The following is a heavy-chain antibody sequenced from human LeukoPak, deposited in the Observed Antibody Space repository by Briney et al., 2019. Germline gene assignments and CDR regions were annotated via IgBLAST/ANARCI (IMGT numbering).Heavy chain of an antibody. Sequence: ASVNVSCKASGYTFTSYGISWVRQAPGQGLEWMGWISAYNGNTNYAQKLQGRVTMTTDTSTSTAYMELRSLRSDDTAAYYCARRVRSIAVAAPDYWGQGTLVTVSS. CDR1: GYTFTSYG. V-gene: IGHV1-18*01. D-gene: IGHD6-19*01. CDR3: ARRVRSIAVAAPDY. J-gene: IGHJ4*02. CDR2: ISAYNGNT.